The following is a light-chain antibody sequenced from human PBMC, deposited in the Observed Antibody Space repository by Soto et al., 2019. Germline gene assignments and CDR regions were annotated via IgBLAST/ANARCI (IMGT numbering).Light chain of an antibody. J-gene: IGKJ3*01. CDR1: QSLLHRNGNNY. V-gene: IGKV2-28*01. Sequence: DIVMTQSPLSLPVTPGEPASISCRSSQSLLHRNGNNYLDWYLQKPGQSPQLLIYLGSNRASGVPDRFSGSGSGTDFTLKISRVEADDVGIYYCMQALPTPTAFGPGTKVDIK. CDR2: LGS. CDR3: MQALPTPTA.